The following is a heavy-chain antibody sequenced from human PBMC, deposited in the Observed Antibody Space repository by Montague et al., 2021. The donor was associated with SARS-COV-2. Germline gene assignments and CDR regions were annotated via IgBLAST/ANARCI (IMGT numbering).Heavy chain of an antibody. Sequence: TLSLICAVYGGSFSGYYWSWIRQPPGKGLEWIGEINHSGSTNYNPSLKSRVTISVDTSKNQFSLKLSSVTAADTAVYYCARGSRQWLVRPPHYYYFDYWGQGTLVTVSS. J-gene: IGHJ4*02. CDR3: ARGSRQWLVRPPHYYYFDY. D-gene: IGHD6-19*01. CDR2: INHSGST. CDR1: GGSFSGYY. V-gene: IGHV4-34*01.